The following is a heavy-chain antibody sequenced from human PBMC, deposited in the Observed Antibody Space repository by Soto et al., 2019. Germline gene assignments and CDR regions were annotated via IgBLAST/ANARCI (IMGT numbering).Heavy chain of an antibody. CDR1: GFTFSDSY. CDR2: ITFSGNTV. Sequence: PGGSLRLSANGSGFTFSDSYMSWIRQAPGKGLEWISYITFSGNTVYYADSLKGRFTISRDNAKNSLYLQMNRLRAEDTAVYYCARVSWREKYGMDVWGQGTTVTVSS. V-gene: IGHV3-11*01. CDR3: ARVSWREKYGMDV. J-gene: IGHJ6*02.